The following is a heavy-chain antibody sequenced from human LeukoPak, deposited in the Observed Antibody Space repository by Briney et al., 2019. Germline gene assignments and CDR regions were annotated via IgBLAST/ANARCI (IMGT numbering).Heavy chain of an antibody. D-gene: IGHD3-3*01. J-gene: IGHJ5*02. Sequence: SETLSLTCTVSGGSISGYYWSWIRQPPGKGLEWIGYIYYSGSTNYNPSLKSRVTISVDTSKNQFSLKLSSVTAADTAVYYCASGGLRFSNWFDPWGQGTLVTVSS. CDR2: IYYSGST. CDR1: GGSISGYY. CDR3: ASGGLRFSNWFDP. V-gene: IGHV4-59*01.